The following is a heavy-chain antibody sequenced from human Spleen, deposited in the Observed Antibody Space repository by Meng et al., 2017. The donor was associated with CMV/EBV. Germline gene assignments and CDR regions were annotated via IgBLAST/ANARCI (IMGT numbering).Heavy chain of an antibody. CDR2: IYYSGST. CDR1: GGSVSSGGYY. Sequence: QLHLQESGPCLVQPSQTLSLPCTVSGGSVSSGGYYWPWLRQRPARGLEWFGHIYYSGSTFYNPSHKRRVIISIDTSKNRFSLNLRSVTAADTAVYYCARVSSGWDYFDYWGQGTLVTVSS. V-gene: IGHV4-31*03. D-gene: IGHD6-19*01. CDR3: ARVSSGWDYFDY. J-gene: IGHJ4*02.